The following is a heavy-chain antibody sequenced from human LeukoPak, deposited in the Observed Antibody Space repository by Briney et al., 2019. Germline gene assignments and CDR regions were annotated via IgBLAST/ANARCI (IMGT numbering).Heavy chain of an antibody. J-gene: IGHJ6*02. CDR3: ARATSKNYYYGMDV. V-gene: IGHV4-59*01. D-gene: IGHD4-11*01. Sequence: SETLSLTCTVSGGSISSYYWSWIRQPPGKGLEWIGYIYYSGSTNYNPSLKSRVTISVDTSKNQFSLKLSSVTAADTAVYYCARATSKNYYYGMDVWGQGTTVTVSS. CDR1: GGSISSYY. CDR2: IYYSGST.